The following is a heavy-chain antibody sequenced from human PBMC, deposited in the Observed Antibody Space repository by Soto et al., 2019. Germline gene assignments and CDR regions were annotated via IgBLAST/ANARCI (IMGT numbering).Heavy chain of an antibody. J-gene: IGHJ2*01. Sequence: QVQLVQSGAEVKKPGASVEVSCKASGYTFTTYYIHLVRHAPGQGLEWMGVINPGGVSTKYTQKFQDRVTMNSATYTSTVSIDLSSLRSEDTAVYFCARGGNGNNVGYWYFDLWRRSTQVTVSP. CDR1: GYTFTTYY. V-gene: IGHV1-46*01. CDR2: INPGGVST. D-gene: IGHD1-1*01. CDR3: ARGGNGNNVGYWYFDL.